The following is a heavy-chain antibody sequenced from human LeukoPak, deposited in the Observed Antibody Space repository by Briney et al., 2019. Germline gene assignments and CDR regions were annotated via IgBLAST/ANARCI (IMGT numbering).Heavy chain of an antibody. CDR3: ARLAWGSGDY. V-gene: IGHV3-23*01. CDR2: ISGSGGST. CDR1: GFTFSSCA. J-gene: IGHJ4*02. D-gene: IGHD7-27*01. Sequence: GGSLRLSCAASGFTFSSCAMSWVRQAPGKGLEWVSAISGSGGSTYYADSVKGRFTISRDNSKSTLYLQMNSLRAEDTAVYYCARLAWGSGDYWGQGALVTVSS.